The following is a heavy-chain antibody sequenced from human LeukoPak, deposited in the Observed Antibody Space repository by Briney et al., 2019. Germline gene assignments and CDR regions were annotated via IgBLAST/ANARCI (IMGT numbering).Heavy chain of an antibody. V-gene: IGHV1-8*01. CDR3: ATISINRFKRPFDY. CDR2: MNPNSGNT. D-gene: IGHD1-1*01. CDR1: GYTFTSYD. J-gene: IGHJ4*02. Sequence: GASVKVSCKASGYTFTSYDINWVRQATGQGLEWMGWMNPNSGNTGYAQKFQGRVTMTRNTSISTAYMELSSLRSEDTAVYYCATISINRFKRPFDYWGQGTLVTVSS.